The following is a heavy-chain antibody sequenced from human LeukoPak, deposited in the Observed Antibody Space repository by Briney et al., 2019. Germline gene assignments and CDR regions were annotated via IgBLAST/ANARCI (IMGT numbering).Heavy chain of an antibody. Sequence: GGSLRLSCAASGFTFSSYEMNWVRQAPGKGLEWVSYISSSGSIIYYADSVKGRFTISRDNAKNSLYLQMNSLGADDTAVYYCARGYYYRTWGLGTLVTVSS. V-gene: IGHV3-48*03. CDR3: ARGYYYRT. CDR1: GFTFSSYE. CDR2: ISSSGSII. D-gene: IGHD3-10*01. J-gene: IGHJ1*01.